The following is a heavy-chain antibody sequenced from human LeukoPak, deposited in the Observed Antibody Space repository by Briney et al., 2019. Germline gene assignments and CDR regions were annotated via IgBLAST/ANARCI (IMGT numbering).Heavy chain of an antibody. Sequence: GGSLRLSCAASGFTFSSYSMNWVRQAPGQGLEWVSSISSSSSYRYYADSVKGRFTISRDNAKNSLYLQMNSLRAEDTAVYYCGREVYIALGYCSSTSCSENWFDPWGQGTLVTVSS. D-gene: IGHD2-2*01. CDR1: GFTFSSYS. V-gene: IGHV3-21*01. CDR2: ISSSSSYR. J-gene: IGHJ5*02. CDR3: GREVYIALGYCSSTSCSENWFDP.